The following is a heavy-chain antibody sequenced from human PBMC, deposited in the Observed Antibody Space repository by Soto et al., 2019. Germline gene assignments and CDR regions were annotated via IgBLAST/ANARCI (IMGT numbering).Heavy chain of an antibody. J-gene: IGHJ5*02. CDR2: IIPILGIA. CDR3: ERVRGVIRGYSYGIFDP. CDR1: GGTFSSYT. Sequence: QVQLVQSGAEVKKPGSSVKVSCKASGGTFSSYTISWVRQAPGQGLEWMGRIIPILGIANYAQKFQGRVTITADKSTSTAYMELSSLRSEDTAVYYCERVRGVIRGYSYGIFDPWGQGTLVTVSS. D-gene: IGHD5-18*01. V-gene: IGHV1-69*02.